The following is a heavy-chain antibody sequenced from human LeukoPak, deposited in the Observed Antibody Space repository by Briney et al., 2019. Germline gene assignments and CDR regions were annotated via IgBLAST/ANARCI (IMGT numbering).Heavy chain of an antibody. J-gene: IGHJ4*02. D-gene: IGHD6-19*01. CDR3: ARDPEGTLGIAVAPHFDY. Sequence: GASVKVSCKASGGTFSSYAISWVRQAPGQGLEWMGGIIPIFGTANYAQKFQGRVTITADESTSTAYMELSSLRSEDTAVYYCARDPEGTLGIAVAPHFDYWGQGTLVTVSS. CDR1: GGTFSSYA. CDR2: IIPIFGTA. V-gene: IGHV1-69*13.